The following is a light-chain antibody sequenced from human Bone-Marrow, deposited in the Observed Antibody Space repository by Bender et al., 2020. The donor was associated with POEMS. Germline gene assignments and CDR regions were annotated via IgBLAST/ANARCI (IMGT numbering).Light chain of an antibody. V-gene: IGLV1-47*02. CDR1: RHNIGSNH. J-gene: IGLJ3*02. Sequence: QSVVTQPPSASGTPGQRVTISCSGSRHNIGSNHVMWYQQFPGQAPKLLIYSNNQRPSGVPDRFSGSRSGTSASLVIGGLRPEDEANYYCATWDDSRRSRVFVGGTKLAVL. CDR2: SNN. CDR3: ATWDDSRRSRV.